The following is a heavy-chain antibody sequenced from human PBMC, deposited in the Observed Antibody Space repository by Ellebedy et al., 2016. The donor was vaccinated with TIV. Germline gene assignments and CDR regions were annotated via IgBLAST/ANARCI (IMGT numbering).Heavy chain of an antibody. CDR1: GFTFSSYD. Sequence: GESLKISCAASGFTFSSYDMHWVRQAPGKGLEWLALISNDANNKYYADSVKCRFTISRDNSKNTLYLQMSSLRPEDTAVYFCAKVPVGFCSTPNCFYFDYWGQGTLLTVSS. CDR2: ISNDANNK. CDR3: AKVPVGFCSTPNCFYFDY. J-gene: IGHJ4*02. V-gene: IGHV3-30*18. D-gene: IGHD2-2*01.